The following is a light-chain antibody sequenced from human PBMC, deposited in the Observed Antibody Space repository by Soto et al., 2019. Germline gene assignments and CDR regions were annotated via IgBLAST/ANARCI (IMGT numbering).Light chain of an antibody. Sequence: DIPMTQSPSSLSASVGDRVTITCRASQSISSFLNWYQQEPGKAPKLLIYASSSLQSGVPLRFSGSGSGTDFTLTISSLQPEDFATYYCQQSYSSPVTFGGGTKVEIK. CDR2: ASS. J-gene: IGKJ4*01. CDR1: QSISSF. V-gene: IGKV1-39*01. CDR3: QQSYSSPVT.